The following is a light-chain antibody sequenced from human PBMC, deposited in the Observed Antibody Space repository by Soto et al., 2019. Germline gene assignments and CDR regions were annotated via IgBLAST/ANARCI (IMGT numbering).Light chain of an antibody. Sequence: NFMLTQPHSVSESPGKTVTISCTRSSGSIASNYVQWYQQRPGSSPTTVIYEDNQRPSGVPDRFSCSIDSSSNSASLTISGLKTEDEADYYCQSYDSSNVVFGGGIKLTVL. CDR2: EDN. CDR1: SGSIASNY. J-gene: IGLJ2*01. CDR3: QSYDSSNVV. V-gene: IGLV6-57*01.